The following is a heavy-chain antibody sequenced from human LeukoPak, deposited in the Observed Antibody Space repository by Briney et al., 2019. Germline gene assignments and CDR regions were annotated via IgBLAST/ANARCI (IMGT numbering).Heavy chain of an antibody. CDR2: ISSSSSTI. CDR1: GFTFSSYA. V-gene: IGHV3-48*01. D-gene: IGHD3-22*01. Sequence: GGSLRLSCAASGFTFSSYAMSWVRQAPGKGLEWVSAISSSSSTIYYADSVKGRFTISRDNAKNSLYLQMNSLRAEDTAVYYCARVEYFYDSSGYYYHSPFDYWGQGTLVTVSS. CDR3: ARVEYFYDSSGYYYHSPFDY. J-gene: IGHJ4*02.